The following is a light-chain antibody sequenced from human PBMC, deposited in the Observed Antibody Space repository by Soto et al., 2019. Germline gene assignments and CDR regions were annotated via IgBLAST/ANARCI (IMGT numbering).Light chain of an antibody. J-gene: IGKJ1*01. Sequence: DIQMTHSPSTLSASVGDRVTITCRSSQSISSWLAWYQQKPGKAPKLLIYKASSLESGVPSRFSGSGSGTEFTLTISSLQPDDFATYYCQQYNSYRWTFGQGTKV. V-gene: IGKV1-5*03. CDR2: KAS. CDR1: QSISSW. CDR3: QQYNSYRWT.